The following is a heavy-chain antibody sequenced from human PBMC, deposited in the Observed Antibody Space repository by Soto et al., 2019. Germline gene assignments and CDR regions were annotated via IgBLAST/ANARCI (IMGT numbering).Heavy chain of an antibody. CDR3: ARSYLRGYSGYGQPWDY. V-gene: IGHV1-3*01. CDR1: GYTFTSYA. D-gene: IGHD5-12*01. Sequence: QVQLVQSGAEVKKPGASVKVSCKASGYTFTSYAMHWVRQAPGQRLEWMGWINAGNGNTKYSQKFQGRVTITRDTSASTAYMELSSLRSEDTAVYYCARSYLRGYSGYGQPWDYWGQGTLVTVSS. CDR2: INAGNGNT. J-gene: IGHJ4*02.